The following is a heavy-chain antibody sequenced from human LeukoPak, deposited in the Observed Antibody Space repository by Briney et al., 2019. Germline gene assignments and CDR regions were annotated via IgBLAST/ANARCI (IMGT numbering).Heavy chain of an antibody. D-gene: IGHD3-16*01. J-gene: IGHJ6*03. CDR1: GYTLTELS. Sequence: ASVKVSCKVSGYTLTELSMHWVRQAPGQGLEWMGILNPSGGSTTYAQRFQGRVAMTRDTSTSTVFMELSSLSPEDSAIYYCARDASQNSYYYCMDVWGKGTTVTVSS. V-gene: IGHV1-46*01. CDR3: ARDASQNSYYYCMDV. CDR2: LNPSGGST.